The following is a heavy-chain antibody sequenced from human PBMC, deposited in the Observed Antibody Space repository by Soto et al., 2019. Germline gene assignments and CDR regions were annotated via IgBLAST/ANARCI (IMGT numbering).Heavy chain of an antibody. CDR1: GFTFSDYY. Sequence: AGGSLRLSCAASGFTFSDYYMSWIRQAPGKGLEWVSYISSSSSYTNYADSVKGRFTISRDNAKNSLYLQMNSLRAEDTAVYYCARDVDIVVVPAAIPYNPTGDYYYGMDVWGQGTTVTVSS. J-gene: IGHJ6*02. D-gene: IGHD2-2*02. V-gene: IGHV3-11*06. CDR3: ARDVDIVVVPAAIPYNPTGDYYYGMDV. CDR2: ISSSSSYT.